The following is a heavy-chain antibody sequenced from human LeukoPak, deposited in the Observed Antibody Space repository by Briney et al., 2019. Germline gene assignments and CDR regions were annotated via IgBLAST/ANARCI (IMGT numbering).Heavy chain of an antibody. Sequence: GSLRLSCAASGFTFDDYAMHWIRQPPGKGLEWIGYIYYSGSTNYNPSLKSRVIISVDTSKNQFSLKLSSVTAADTAVYYCARGAFLSYGSESYWRNAFDIWGQGTMVTVSS. J-gene: IGHJ3*02. CDR2: IYYSGST. CDR1: GFTFDDYA. V-gene: IGHV4-59*01. D-gene: IGHD1-26*01. CDR3: ARGAFLSYGSESYWRNAFDI.